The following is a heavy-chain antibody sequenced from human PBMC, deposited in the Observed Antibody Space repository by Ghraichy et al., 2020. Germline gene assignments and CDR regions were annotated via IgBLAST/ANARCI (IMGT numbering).Heavy chain of an antibody. J-gene: IGHJ3*02. V-gene: IGHV3-7*01. D-gene: IGHD3-10*01. Sequence: GGSLRLSCAASGFTFSSHWMSWVRQAPGKGLEWVANIKEDATESYYVDSVKGRFTISRDNGKNSLYLQMNSLRGEDTAVYYCARYGSESHNAFDIWGQGTMVTVSS. CDR2: IKEDATES. CDR3: ARYGSESHNAFDI. CDR1: GFTFSSHW.